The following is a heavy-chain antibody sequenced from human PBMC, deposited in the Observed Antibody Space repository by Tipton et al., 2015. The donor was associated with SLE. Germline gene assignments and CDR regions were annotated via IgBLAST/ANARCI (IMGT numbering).Heavy chain of an antibody. V-gene: IGHV3-48*04. Sequence: QLVQSGGGVVQPGRSLRLSCAASGFTFSSYAMHWVRQAPGKGLEWVSYISSSGSTIYYADSVKGRFTTSRDNAKNSLYLQMNSLRAEDTAVYYCARAGIPPYYYYYMDVWGKGTTVTVSS. CDR3: ARAGIPPYYYYYMDV. J-gene: IGHJ6*03. CDR2: ISSSGSTI. CDR1: GFTFSSYA. D-gene: IGHD6-13*01.